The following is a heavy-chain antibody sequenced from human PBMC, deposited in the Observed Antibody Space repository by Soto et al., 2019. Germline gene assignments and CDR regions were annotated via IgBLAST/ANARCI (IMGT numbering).Heavy chain of an antibody. CDR3: AKSAGDIVGYYYYGMDV. V-gene: IGHV3-30*18. CDR1: GFTFSSYG. J-gene: IGHJ6*02. CDR2: ISYDGSNK. D-gene: IGHD2-15*01. Sequence: QVQLVESGGGVVQPGRSLRLSCAASGFTFSSYGMHWVRQAPGKGLEWVAVISYDGSNKYYADSVKGQFTISRDNSKNTLYLQMNSLRAEDTAVYYCAKSAGDIVGYYYYGMDVWGQGTTVTVSS.